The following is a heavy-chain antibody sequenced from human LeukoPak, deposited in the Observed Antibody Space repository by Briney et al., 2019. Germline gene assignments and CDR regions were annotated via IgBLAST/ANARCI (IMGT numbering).Heavy chain of an antibody. Sequence: SETLSLTCAVYGGSFSGYYWSWLRQPPGKGLEWIGEINHSGSTNYNPSLKSRVTISVDTSKNQFSLKLSSVTAADTAVYYCARGRSYYYGSGSYYTVYGMDVWGQGTTVTVSS. CDR2: INHSGST. D-gene: IGHD3-10*01. CDR3: ARGRSYYYGSGSYYTVYGMDV. V-gene: IGHV4-34*01. J-gene: IGHJ6*02. CDR1: GGSFSGYY.